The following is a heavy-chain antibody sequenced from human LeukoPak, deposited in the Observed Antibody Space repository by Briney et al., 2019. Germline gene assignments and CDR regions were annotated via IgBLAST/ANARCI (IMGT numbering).Heavy chain of an antibody. CDR1: GYTFTSYY. Sequence: ASVKVSCKASGYTFTSYYMHWVRQAPGQGLEWMGIINPSGGSTSYAQKFQGRVTMTRDMSTGTVYMELSSLRSEDTAAYYCAREGSGSYYNSMFDYWGQGTLVTVSS. CDR3: AREGSGSYYNSMFDY. CDR2: INPSGGST. J-gene: IGHJ4*02. V-gene: IGHV1-46*01. D-gene: IGHD3-10*01.